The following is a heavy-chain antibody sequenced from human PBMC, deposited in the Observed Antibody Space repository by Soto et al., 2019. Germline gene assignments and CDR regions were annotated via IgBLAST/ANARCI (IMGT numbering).Heavy chain of an antibody. CDR2: ISAYNGNT. CDR3: ARDLVRYYYDSSGLYHFDY. J-gene: IGHJ4*02. D-gene: IGHD3-22*01. Sequence: SVKVSCKASGYTFTSYGISCVLQSPVQWREWMGWISAYNGNTNYAQKLQGRVTMTTDTSTSTAYMELRSLRSDDTAVYYCARDLVRYYYDSSGLYHFDYWGQGTLVTVSS. CDR1: GYTFTSYG. V-gene: IGHV1-18*04.